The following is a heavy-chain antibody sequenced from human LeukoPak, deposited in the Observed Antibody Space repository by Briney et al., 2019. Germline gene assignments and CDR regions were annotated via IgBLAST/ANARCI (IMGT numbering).Heavy chain of an antibody. CDR3: ARGRRGLAAAGTDFDY. V-gene: IGHV4-59*08. CDR2: IYYSGST. Sequence: PSETLSLTCTVSGGSISSYYWSWIRQPPGKGLEWIGYIYYSGSTNYNPSLKSRVTISVDTSKNQFSLKLSSVTAADTAVYYCARGRRGLAAAGTDFDYWGQGTLVTVSS. D-gene: IGHD6-13*01. J-gene: IGHJ4*02. CDR1: GGSISSYY.